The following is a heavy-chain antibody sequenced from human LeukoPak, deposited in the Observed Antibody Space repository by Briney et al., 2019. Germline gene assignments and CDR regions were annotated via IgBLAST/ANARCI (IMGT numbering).Heavy chain of an antibody. CDR3: AKDYSSNWYNWFDP. Sequence: GGSLRLSCAASGFTFSSYWMHWVRQAPGKGLLWVSRINSDGSSTSYADSVKGRFTISRDNAKNTLYLQMNSLRAEVTAVYYCAKDYSSNWYNWFDPWGQGTLVTVSS. CDR1: GFTFSSYW. J-gene: IGHJ5*02. CDR2: INSDGSST. D-gene: IGHD6-13*01. V-gene: IGHV3-74*01.